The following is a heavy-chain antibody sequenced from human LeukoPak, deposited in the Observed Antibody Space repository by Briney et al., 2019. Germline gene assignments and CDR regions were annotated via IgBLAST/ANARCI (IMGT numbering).Heavy chain of an antibody. Sequence: PSETLSLTCSVSGGSISGSSYYWGWIRQPPGKGLEWIGSIYYSGSTYYKPSLKSRVTISVDTSKNQFSLKLSSVTAADTAVYYCARLYCSGGSCYSGTGCFDYWGQGTLVTVSS. CDR1: GGSISGSSYY. CDR2: IYYSGST. D-gene: IGHD2-15*01. V-gene: IGHV4-39*01. CDR3: ARLYCSGGSCYSGTGCFDY. J-gene: IGHJ4*02.